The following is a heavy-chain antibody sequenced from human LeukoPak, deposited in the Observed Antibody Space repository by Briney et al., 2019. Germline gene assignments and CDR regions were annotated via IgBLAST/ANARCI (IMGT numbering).Heavy chain of an antibody. CDR1: GGSISSSSYY. D-gene: IGHD3-10*01. CDR3: ARRRYYGSGSYPWFDP. V-gene: IGHV4-39*07. Sequence: SEALSLTCTVSGGSISSSSYYWGWIRQPPGKGLEWIGEINHSGSTNYNPSLKSRVTISVDTSKNQFSLKLSSVTAADTAVYYCARRRYYGSGSYPWFDPWGQGTLVTVSS. CDR2: INHSGST. J-gene: IGHJ5*02.